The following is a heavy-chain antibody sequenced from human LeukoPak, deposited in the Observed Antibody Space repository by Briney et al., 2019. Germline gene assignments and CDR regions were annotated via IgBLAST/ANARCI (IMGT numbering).Heavy chain of an antibody. V-gene: IGHV3-7*01. CDR2: IKKDGSEK. J-gene: IGHJ5*02. Sequence: GGSLRLSCAASGFTFSSYWMSWVRQAPGKGLEWVANIKKDGSEKYYVDSVKGRFTISRDNAKNSLYLQMNRLRAEDTAVYYCAREGSSWYWNWFDPWGQRTLVTVSS. D-gene: IGHD6-13*01. CDR3: AREGSSWYWNWFDP. CDR1: GFTFSSYW.